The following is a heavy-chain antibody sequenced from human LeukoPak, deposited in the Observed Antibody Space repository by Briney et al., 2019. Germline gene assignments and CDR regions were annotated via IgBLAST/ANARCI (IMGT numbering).Heavy chain of an antibody. D-gene: IGHD1-26*01. V-gene: IGHV3-23*01. CDR1: GFIFSSYA. J-gene: IGHJ5*02. Sequence: GGSLRLSCAASGFIFSSYAMSWVRQAPGKGLEWVSAISGSGVSTYYADSVKGRFTISRDNSKNTLYLQMNSLRAEDTAVYYCAKGGSYNWFDPWGQGTLVTVSS. CDR2: ISGSGVST. CDR3: AKGGSYNWFDP.